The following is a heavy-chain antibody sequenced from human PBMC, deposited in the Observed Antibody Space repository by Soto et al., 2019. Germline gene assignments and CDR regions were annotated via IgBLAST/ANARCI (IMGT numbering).Heavy chain of an antibody. CDR3: AHRRLVIITDAAWWYFDI. CDR2: IFWNDDK. D-gene: IGHD3-22*01. V-gene: IGHV2-5*01. J-gene: IGHJ2*01. CDR1: GVSLSTSGVG. Sequence: QITLKESGPTLVKPTQTLTLTCTFSGVSLSTSGVGVGWFRQPPGKALEWLALIFWNDDKRYSPSLKSRLTITKDTSKNQVVLTMTNMDPVDTATYYCAHRRLVIITDAAWWYFDIWGRGTLVTVSS.